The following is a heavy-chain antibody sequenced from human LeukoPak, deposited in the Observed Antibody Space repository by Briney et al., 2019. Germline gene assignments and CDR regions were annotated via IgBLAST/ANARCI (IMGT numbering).Heavy chain of an antibody. CDR2: ISYSGST. CDR3: ARHFDF. CDR1: GDSISSSGSY. J-gene: IGHJ4*02. V-gene: IGHV4-39*01. Sequence: SETLSLSCTVSGDSISSSGSYWGWLRQPPGKGLEWIGTISYSGSTYYNPSLKGRVTISVDTSKNQFFLQLNSMTAADTAVYYCARHFDFWGQGTLVTVSS.